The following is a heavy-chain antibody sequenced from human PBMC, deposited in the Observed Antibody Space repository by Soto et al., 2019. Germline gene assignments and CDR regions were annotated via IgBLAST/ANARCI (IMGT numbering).Heavy chain of an antibody. D-gene: IGHD2-2*01. CDR3: AKRSVVVPAVTRFCYFDY. J-gene: IGHJ4*02. CDR2: ISGSGGST. CDR1: GFTFSSYA. V-gene: IGHV3-23*01. Sequence: GGSLRLSCAASGFTFSSYAMSWVRQAPGKGLEWVSAISGSGGSTYYADSVKGRFTISRDNSKNTLYLQMNSLRAEDTAVYYCAKRSVVVPAVTRFCYFDYWGQGTLVTVSS.